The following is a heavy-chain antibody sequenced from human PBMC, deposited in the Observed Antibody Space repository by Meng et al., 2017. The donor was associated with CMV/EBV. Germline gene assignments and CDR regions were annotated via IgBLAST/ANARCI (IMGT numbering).Heavy chain of an antibody. CDR1: GYRFSDHY. D-gene: IGHD1-1*01. CDR3: VRDHNWGPDY. J-gene: IGHJ4*02. V-gene: IGHV1-2*02. Sequence: QVQLVQPGGEVERPGASGKVSCQTSGYRFSDHYMHWVRQAPGQGLEWMGWIYPNSGGTHYAQKFQDRVTMTRDTSISTVYMELSRLTSDDTAVYYCVRDHNWGPDYWGQGTLVTVSS. CDR2: IYPNSGGT.